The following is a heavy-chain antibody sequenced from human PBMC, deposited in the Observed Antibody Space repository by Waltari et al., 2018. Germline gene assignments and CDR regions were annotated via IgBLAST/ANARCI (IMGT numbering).Heavy chain of an antibody. CDR1: GYTLTESS. Sequence: QVQLVQSGAEVKKPGASVKVSCKVSGYTLTESSMHWVRQAPGKGLEWMGGVDHKEGETIDAQKFQGRVTRHEDTSTDTAYMELSSLRSEDTSGYYCATWSEITGTTGWVDPWGQGTLVTVSS. D-gene: IGHD1-7*01. V-gene: IGHV1-24*01. CDR3: ATWSEITGTTGWVDP. CDR2: VDHKEGET. J-gene: IGHJ5*02.